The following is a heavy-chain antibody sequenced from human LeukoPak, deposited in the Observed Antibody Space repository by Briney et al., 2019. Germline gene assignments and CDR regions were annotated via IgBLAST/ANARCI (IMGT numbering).Heavy chain of an antibody. D-gene: IGHD5-18*01. V-gene: IGHV4-30-4*01. Sequence: PSETLSLTCTVSGGAISSCDYYWSWIRQPPGKGLEWIGHIYYSGSTYHNPSLKSRVTISVDTSKNQFSLRLSSVTAADTAVYYCARGSGGYSYGSFSYWGQGTLVTVSS. J-gene: IGHJ4*02. CDR2: IYYSGST. CDR3: ARGSGGYSYGSFSY. CDR1: GGAISSCDYY.